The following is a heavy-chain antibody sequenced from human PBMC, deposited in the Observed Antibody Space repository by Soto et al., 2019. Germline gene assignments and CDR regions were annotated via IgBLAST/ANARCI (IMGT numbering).Heavy chain of an antibody. J-gene: IGHJ4*02. CDR2: IVVGSGNT. V-gene: IGHV1-58*01. CDR3: AAEGRDGGYDPN. D-gene: IGHD5-12*01. Sequence: SVKVSCKASGFTFTSSAVQWVRQARGQRLEWIGWIVVGSGNTNYAQKFQERVTITRDMSTSTAYMELSSLRSEDTAVYYCAAEGRDGGYDPNRGQGTMVTVYS. CDR1: GFTFTSSA.